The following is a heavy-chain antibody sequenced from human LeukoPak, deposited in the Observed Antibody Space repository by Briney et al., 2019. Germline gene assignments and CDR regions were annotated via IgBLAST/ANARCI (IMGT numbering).Heavy chain of an antibody. CDR2: ISGNGGST. J-gene: IGHJ4*02. D-gene: IGHD6-13*01. CDR3: VKGDRSRWYYFDY. V-gene: IGHV3-64D*09. Sequence: GGSLRLSCSASGFTFSSYAMHWVRQAPGKGLEYVSAISGNGGSTYYADSVKGRFTISRDNSKNTLYLQMSSLRAEDTAVYYCVKGDRSRWYYFDYWGQGTLVTVSS. CDR1: GFTFSSYA.